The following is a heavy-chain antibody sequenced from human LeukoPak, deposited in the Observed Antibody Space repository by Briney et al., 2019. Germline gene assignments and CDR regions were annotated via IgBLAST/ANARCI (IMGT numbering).Heavy chain of an antibody. D-gene: IGHD6-19*01. V-gene: IGHV3-30*03. Sequence: GGPLRHSCAASGFTFSSYGMHWVRQAPGKGLEWVAVISYDGSKYYADSVKGRFTISRDNSKNTLYLQMNSLRAEDTAVYYCAAGGTVAGTGYRGQGTLVTVSS. CDR2: ISYDGSK. CDR1: GFTFSSYG. CDR3: AAGGTVAGTGY. J-gene: IGHJ4*02.